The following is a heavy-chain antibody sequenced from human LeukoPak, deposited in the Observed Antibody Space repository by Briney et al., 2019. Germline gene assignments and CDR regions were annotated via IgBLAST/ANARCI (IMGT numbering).Heavy chain of an antibody. CDR2: ISAYNGNT. CDR1: GYTFTSYG. V-gene: IGHV1-18*01. Sequence: ASVKVSCKASGYTFTSYGISWVRQAPGQGLEWMGWISAYNGNTNYAQELQGRVTMTTDTSTTTAYMELRSLRSDDTAVYYCAREYCSGGSCYPTDAFDIWGQGTMVTVSS. CDR3: AREYCSGGSCYPTDAFDI. J-gene: IGHJ3*02. D-gene: IGHD2-15*01.